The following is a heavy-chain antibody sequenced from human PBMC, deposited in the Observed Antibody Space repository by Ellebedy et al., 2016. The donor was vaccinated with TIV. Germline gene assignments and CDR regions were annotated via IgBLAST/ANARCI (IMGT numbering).Heavy chain of an antibody. CDR2: LNPSTGGT. D-gene: IGHD4-23*01. CDR3: AIGPYGGISVWYFDV. V-gene: IGHV1-46*01. J-gene: IGHJ2*01. CDR1: GYTFTTYY. Sequence: ASVKVSCKASGYTFTTYYIHWVRQAPGQGLEWVGTLNPSTGGTSYAQKFQGRVTLTRDTSTSTAYMELSSLRSDDTAVYYCAIGPYGGISVWYFDVWGRGTQVTVSS.